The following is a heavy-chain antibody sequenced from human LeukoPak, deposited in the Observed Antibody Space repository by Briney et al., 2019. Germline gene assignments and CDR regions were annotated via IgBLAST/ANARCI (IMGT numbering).Heavy chain of an antibody. D-gene: IGHD3-22*01. CDR2: ISYDGTKK. CDR1: GFTFSNYA. J-gene: IGHJ4*02. V-gene: IGHV3-30*04. Sequence: GGSLRLSCAASGFTFSNYAMHWVRQAPGKGLQWVAIISYDGTKKYYADSVKGRFTVSRDNSKNTLFLQMNSLRAEDTAVYYCARDSSGSYFDYWGQGTLVTVSS. CDR3: ARDSSGSYFDY.